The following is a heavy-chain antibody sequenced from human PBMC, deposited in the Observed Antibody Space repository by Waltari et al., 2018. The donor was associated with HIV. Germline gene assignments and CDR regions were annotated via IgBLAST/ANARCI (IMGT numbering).Heavy chain of an antibody. V-gene: IGHV4-30-4*08. CDR1: GGSFSGGNYY. CDR3: ARGTTLGNGIFDS. Sequence: QVQLQESGPGLVKTSQTLSLTCTVSGGSFSGGNYYWSWLRQRPGKGLEWVGYISYSGNTDYNPSLESRLTISVDSHKNHFSLRLSSMTAADTAVYYCARGTTLGNGIFDSWGQGTPVTVSS. D-gene: IGHD3-16*01. J-gene: IGHJ4*02. CDR2: ISYSGNT.